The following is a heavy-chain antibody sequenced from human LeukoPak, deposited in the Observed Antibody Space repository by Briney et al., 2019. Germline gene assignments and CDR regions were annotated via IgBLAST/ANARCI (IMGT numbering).Heavy chain of an antibody. J-gene: IGHJ4*02. CDR3: ARDRTMTTVTDFDY. V-gene: IGHV3-20*04. CDR1: GFTFDDYG. Sequence: GGSHRLHCAASGFTFDDYGMSWVRQAPGKGLEWVSGIIWNGGSTSYADSVKGRFTISRDNAKNSLYLQMNSLRAEDTALYYCARDRTMTTVTDFDYWGERTLLTVSS. CDR2: IIWNGGST. D-gene: IGHD4-17*01.